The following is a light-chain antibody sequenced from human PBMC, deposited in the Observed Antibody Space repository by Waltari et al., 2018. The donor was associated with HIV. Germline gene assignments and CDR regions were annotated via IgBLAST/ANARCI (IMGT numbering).Light chain of an antibody. Sequence: IVMTQTPLSLSVTPGQPASISSQSDESLLHSDGKPYLFWSLQKACQPPQPLIFEVSTRFSGVPDRFSGSGSGTDFTLRISRLEAGDVGIYYCMQSMKLPLTFGQGTRLDIK. CDR3: MQSMKLPLT. CDR1: ESLLHSDGKPY. V-gene: IGKV2D-29*01. CDR2: EVS. J-gene: IGKJ5*01.